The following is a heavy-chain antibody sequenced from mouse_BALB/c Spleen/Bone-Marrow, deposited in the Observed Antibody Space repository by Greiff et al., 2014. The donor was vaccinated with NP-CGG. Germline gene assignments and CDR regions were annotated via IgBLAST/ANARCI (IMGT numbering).Heavy chain of an antibody. Sequence: EVQLQQSGAELVKPGASVKLSCTASGFNIKDTYIHWVKQRPEQGLEWIGRIDPANGNTKYGPKFQGRATVTTDTSSNTASLQLSNLTSEDTAVYYCARSGDGPFAYGGQGTLVTVSA. CDR1: GFNIKDTY. D-gene: IGHD2-3*01. CDR3: ARSGDGPFAY. CDR2: IDPANGNT. J-gene: IGHJ3*01. V-gene: IGHV14-3*02.